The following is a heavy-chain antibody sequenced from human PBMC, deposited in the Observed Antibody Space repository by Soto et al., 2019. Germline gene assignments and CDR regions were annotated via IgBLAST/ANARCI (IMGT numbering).Heavy chain of an antibody. V-gene: IGHV1-3*04. J-gene: IGHJ5*02. CDR1: GYTFTASG. Sequence: ASVKVSCKASGYTFTASGIHWVRQAHGQRLEWMGWINTGNGHTKYSQKFQRRVTITRDTSARTAYMELNSLRSDDTAVSYCASRGYDFRSCLDPWGQGTLVTVSS. D-gene: IGHD3-3*01. CDR2: INTGNGHT. CDR3: ASRGYDFRSCLDP.